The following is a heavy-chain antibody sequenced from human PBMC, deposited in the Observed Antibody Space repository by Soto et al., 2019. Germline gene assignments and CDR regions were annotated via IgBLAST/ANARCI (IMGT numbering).Heavy chain of an antibody. Sequence: ASVKVSCKASGYTFTSYGISWVRQAPGQGLEWMGWISAYNGNTNYAQKLQGRVTMTTDTSTSTAYMERRSLRSDDTAVYYCARVKRDDYDILTGYRKLDYWGQGTLVTVSS. V-gene: IGHV1-18*01. J-gene: IGHJ4*02. CDR3: ARVKRDDYDILTGYRKLDY. D-gene: IGHD3-9*01. CDR1: GYTFTSYG. CDR2: ISAYNGNT.